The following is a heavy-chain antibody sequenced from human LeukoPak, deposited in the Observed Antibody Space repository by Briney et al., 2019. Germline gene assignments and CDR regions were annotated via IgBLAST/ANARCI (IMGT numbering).Heavy chain of an antibody. D-gene: IGHD1-7*01. CDR1: GYTFTGYY. CDR3: ARDKTPLGTGTTYNWFDP. Sequence: ASVTVSCKASGYTFTGYYMHWVRQAPGQGLEWMGWINPNNGGTTYAQKFQGRVTMTRDTSISTAYMELSRLRSDDTAVYYCARDKTPLGTGTTYNWFDPWGQGTLVTVSS. CDR2: INPNNGGT. J-gene: IGHJ5*02. V-gene: IGHV1-2*02.